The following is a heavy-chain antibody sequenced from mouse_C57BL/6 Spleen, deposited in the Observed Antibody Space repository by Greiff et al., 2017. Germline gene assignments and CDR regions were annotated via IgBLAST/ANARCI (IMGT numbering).Heavy chain of an antibody. Sequence: VQLQQSGAELVRPGASVKLSCTASGFNIKDDYMHWVKQRPEQGLEWIGWIDPENGDTEYASKFQGKATITADTSSNPAYLQLSSLTSDDTAVYYCTAHRYSSGSSPWFAYWGQGTLVTVSA. D-gene: IGHD1-1*01. J-gene: IGHJ3*01. CDR1: GFNIKDDY. CDR2: IDPENGDT. CDR3: TAHRYSSGSSPWFAY. V-gene: IGHV14-4*01.